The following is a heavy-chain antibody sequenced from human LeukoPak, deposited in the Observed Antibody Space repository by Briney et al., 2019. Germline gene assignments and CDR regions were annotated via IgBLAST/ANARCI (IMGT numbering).Heavy chain of an antibody. V-gene: IGHV3-43D*03. CDR1: GFSFDDYV. Sequence: GGSLRLSCAASGFSFDDYVMHWVRQAPGKGLEWVSLISWDGGSTYYADSVKGRFTISRDNSKNSLYLQMNSLRAEDTALYYCAKDIRGSTSWYGLDYWGQGTLVTVSS. J-gene: IGHJ4*02. CDR3: AKDIRGSTSWYGLDY. D-gene: IGHD6-13*01. CDR2: ISWDGGST.